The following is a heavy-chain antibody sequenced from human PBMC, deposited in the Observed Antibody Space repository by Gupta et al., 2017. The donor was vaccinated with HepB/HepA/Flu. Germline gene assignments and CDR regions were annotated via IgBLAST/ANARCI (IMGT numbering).Heavy chain of an antibody. Sequence: EVQLLESGGGLVQPGGSLRLSCSASGFTFSSHGMSWVRQASGMGLEGVSTILAGGTTYYADSVKGRFTISRDNSKNTLYLQINSLRAEDTAVYSCARDLYGSGDDGGQGTLVTVSS. CDR3: ARDLYGSGDD. CDR1: GFTFSSHG. J-gene: IGHJ4*02. CDR2: ILAGGTT. D-gene: IGHD3-10*01. V-gene: IGHV3-23*01.